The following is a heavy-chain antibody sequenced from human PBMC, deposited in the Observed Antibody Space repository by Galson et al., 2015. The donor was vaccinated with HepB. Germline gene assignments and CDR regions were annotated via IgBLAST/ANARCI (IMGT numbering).Heavy chain of an antibody. J-gene: IGHJ4*02. D-gene: IGHD2-15*01. CDR2: ISTSGDTT. CDR3: AKLRTGSCYSAIGN. Sequence: SLRLSCAASGFTFSSYAMSWVRQAPGKGLEWVTSISTSGDTTYYADSVKGRFTISRDNSRNTMYLQMNSLRAEDTAVYYCAKLRTGSCYSAIGNWGQGTLVIVSS. V-gene: IGHV3-23*01. CDR1: GFTFSSYA.